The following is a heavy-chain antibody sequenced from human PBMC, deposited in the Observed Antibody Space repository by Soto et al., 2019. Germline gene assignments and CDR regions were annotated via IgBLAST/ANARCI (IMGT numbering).Heavy chain of an antibody. Sequence: PGGSLRLSCAASGFTFSSYGMHWVRQAPGKGLEWVAVISYDGSNKYYADSVKGRFTISRDNSKNTLYLQMNSLRAEDTAVYYCAKDRRTGPRAYYGMDVWGQGTTVTVSS. V-gene: IGHV3-30*18. CDR2: ISYDGSNK. CDR1: GFTFSSYG. D-gene: IGHD1-1*01. CDR3: AKDRRTGPRAYYGMDV. J-gene: IGHJ6*02.